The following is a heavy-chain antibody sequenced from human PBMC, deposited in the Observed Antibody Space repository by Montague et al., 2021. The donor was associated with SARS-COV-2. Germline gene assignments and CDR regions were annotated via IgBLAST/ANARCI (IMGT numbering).Heavy chain of an antibody. Sequence: SETLSLTCSIHGAWYRGYDWKRIRQNPRKHGEWYGEINQSERTNNDPSLKSRVIISVDTSKNQFSLKLSSVTAADTAVYYCARRGSSVWGVTVSAELDYWGQGIMVIASS. D-gene: IGHD3-10*01. CDR2: INQSERT. V-gene: IGHV4-34*01. CDR1: GAWYRGYD. CDR3: ARRGSSVWGVTVSAELDY. J-gene: IGHJ4*02.